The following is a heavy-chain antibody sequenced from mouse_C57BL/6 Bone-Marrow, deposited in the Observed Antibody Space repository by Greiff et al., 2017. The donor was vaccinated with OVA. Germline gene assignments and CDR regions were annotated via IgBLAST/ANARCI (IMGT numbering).Heavy chain of an antibody. J-gene: IGHJ4*01. D-gene: IGHD2-1*01. CDR2: IYPGGGYT. CDR3: ARGGWGNYVYYAMDY. V-gene: IGHV1-63*01. Sequence: QVQLKESGAELVRPGTSVKMSCKASGYTFTNYWIGWAKQRPGHGLEWIGDIYPGGGYTNYNEKFKGKATLTADKSSSTAYMQFSSLTSEDSAIYYCARGGWGNYVYYAMDYWGQGTSVTVSS. CDR1: GYTFTNYW.